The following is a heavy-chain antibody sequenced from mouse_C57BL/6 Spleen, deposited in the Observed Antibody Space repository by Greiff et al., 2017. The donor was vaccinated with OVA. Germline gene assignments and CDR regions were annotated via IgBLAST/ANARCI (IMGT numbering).Heavy chain of an antibody. CDR3: ARIYYYGSRCVDY. J-gene: IGHJ2*01. D-gene: IGHD1-1*01. Sequence: QVQLQQPGAELVRPGSSVKLSCKASGYTFTSYWMDWVKQRPGQGLEWIGNIYPSDSETHYNQKFKDKATLTVDKSSITAYMQLSSLTSEDSAVYYCARIYYYGSRCVDYWGQSTTLTVSS. V-gene: IGHV1-61*01. CDR2: IYPSDSET. CDR1: GYTFTSYW.